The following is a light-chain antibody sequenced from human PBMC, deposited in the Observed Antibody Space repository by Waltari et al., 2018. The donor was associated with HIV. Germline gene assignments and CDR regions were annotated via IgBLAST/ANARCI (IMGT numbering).Light chain of an antibody. Sequence: QSVLTQPPSASGTPGQRVTISCSGSSSNIGSNPVNWYHQLPGTAPQLLIYTNNLRPSGVPDRFSGYKSGASASLAISGLQSEDEADYYCAAWDDSLNGWVFGGGTKLTVL. J-gene: IGLJ3*02. CDR2: TNN. V-gene: IGLV1-44*01. CDR3: AAWDDSLNGWV. CDR1: SSNIGSNP.